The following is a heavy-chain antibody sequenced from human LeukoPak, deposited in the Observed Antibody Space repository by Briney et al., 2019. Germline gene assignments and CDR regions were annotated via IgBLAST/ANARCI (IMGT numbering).Heavy chain of an antibody. CDR2: ISYDGSNK. Sequence: GRSLRLSCAASGFTFSSYAMHWVRQAPGKGLEWVAVISYDGSNKYYADSVKGRFTISRDNSKNTLYLQMNSLRAEDTAVYYCAREQGDSSGCFDYWGQGTLVTVSS. D-gene: IGHD6-19*01. J-gene: IGHJ4*02. V-gene: IGHV3-30-3*01. CDR3: AREQGDSSGCFDY. CDR1: GFTFSSYA.